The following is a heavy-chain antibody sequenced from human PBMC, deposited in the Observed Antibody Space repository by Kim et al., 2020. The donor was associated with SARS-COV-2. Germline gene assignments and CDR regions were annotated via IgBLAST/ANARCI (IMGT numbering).Heavy chain of an antibody. J-gene: IGHJ3*02. Sequence: GGSLRLSCAASGFTFSSYEMNWVRQAPGTGLEWVSYISSSGSTIYYADSVKGRFTISRANAKNSLYLQMNSLRAEDTAVYYCARGIASSGLDLDDAFDIWGQGTMVTVSS. CDR3: ARGIASSGLDLDDAFDI. D-gene: IGHD3-22*01. V-gene: IGHV3-48*03. CDR2: ISSSGSTI. CDR1: GFTFSSYE.